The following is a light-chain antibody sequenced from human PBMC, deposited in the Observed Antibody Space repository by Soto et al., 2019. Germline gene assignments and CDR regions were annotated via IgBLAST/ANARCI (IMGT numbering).Light chain of an antibody. Sequence: IVMTQSPATLSESPGERVTLSCRASQSVSSNLAWYQQKPGQAPRLLIYSASTRATGIPARFSGSGSGIEFTLAITSLQSEEFAVYFCQQYVIWPPTFTLVQGTKLEIK. J-gene: IGKJ2*01. CDR1: QSVSSN. CDR2: SAS. CDR3: QQYVIWPPTFT. V-gene: IGKV3-15*01.